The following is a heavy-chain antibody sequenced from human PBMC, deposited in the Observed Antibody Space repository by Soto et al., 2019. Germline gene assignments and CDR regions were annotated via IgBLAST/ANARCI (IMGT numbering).Heavy chain of an antibody. CDR2: INAGNGNT. D-gene: IGHD1-26*01. CDR1: GYLFTTYA. CDR3: VMGGGRNYLPYFDP. J-gene: IGHJ5*02. Sequence: ASVKLSCTSSGYLFTTYAIHWVRQAPGQTPEWMGWINAGNGNTKFTEKFHRRVTITTDRSASTAYMELASLSSEDTAVYYCVMGGGRNYLPYFDPWGQGILGTVAS. V-gene: IGHV1-3*01.